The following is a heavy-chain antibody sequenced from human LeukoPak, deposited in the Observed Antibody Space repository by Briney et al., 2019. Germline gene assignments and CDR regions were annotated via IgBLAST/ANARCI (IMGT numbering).Heavy chain of an antibody. J-gene: IGHJ4*02. CDR1: GFTFSSYG. CDR2: ILYDGSST. V-gene: IGHV3-33*01. CDR3: ARARSLGIVATSFDY. D-gene: IGHD5-12*01. Sequence: GGSLRLSCAASGFTFSSYGMHWVRQAPGKGVEWVAVILYDGSSTYYAASVKAPFTISRDNSKNPLYLQMNRLRAEDTAVYYCARARSLGIVATSFDYGGQGTLATVS.